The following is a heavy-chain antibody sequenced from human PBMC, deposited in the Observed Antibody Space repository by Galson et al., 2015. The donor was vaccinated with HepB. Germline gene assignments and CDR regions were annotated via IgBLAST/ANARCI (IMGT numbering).Heavy chain of an antibody. V-gene: IGHV5-10-1*01. Sequence: QSGAEVKKPGESLWISCKGSGYSFTSYWISWVRQMPGKGLEWMGRIDPSDSYTNYSPSFQGHVTISADKSISTAYLQWSSLKASDTAMYYCARHLSGSYGEGYAFDIWGQGTMVTVSS. D-gene: IGHD1-26*01. CDR3: ARHLSGSYGEGYAFDI. CDR1: GYSFTSYW. J-gene: IGHJ3*02. CDR2: IDPSDSYT.